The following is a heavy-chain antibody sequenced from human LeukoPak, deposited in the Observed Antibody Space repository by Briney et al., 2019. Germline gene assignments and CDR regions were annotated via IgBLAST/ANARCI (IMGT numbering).Heavy chain of an antibody. CDR3: ASQDGIVGATGDAFDI. V-gene: IGHV3-66*02. CDR1: GFTVSINY. D-gene: IGHD1-26*01. CDR2: IYSGGST. J-gene: IGHJ3*02. Sequence: GGSLRLSCAASGFTVSINYMSWVRQAPGKGLEWVSVIYSGGSTYYADSVKGRFTISRDNSKNTLYLQMNSLRAEDTAVYYCASQDGIVGATGDAFDIWGQGTMVTVSS.